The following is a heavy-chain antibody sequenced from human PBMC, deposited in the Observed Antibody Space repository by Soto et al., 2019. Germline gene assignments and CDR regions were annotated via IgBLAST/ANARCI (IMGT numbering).Heavy chain of an antibody. V-gene: IGHV1-18*04. CDR1: AYTFSSPG. J-gene: IGHJ4*02. CDR2: ISGYSGIT. D-gene: IGHD4-17*01. Sequence: QVKLVQSGTVVREPGASVKVSCKTSAYTFSSPGINWVRQAPGQGPEWMGWISGYSGITNYAQKLQGRVTMTIDTSTNTAYMELRTLRADDTAIYYCASWAGQKPDFGGPFDYWGQGTLVTVSS. CDR3: ASWAGQKPDFGGPFDY.